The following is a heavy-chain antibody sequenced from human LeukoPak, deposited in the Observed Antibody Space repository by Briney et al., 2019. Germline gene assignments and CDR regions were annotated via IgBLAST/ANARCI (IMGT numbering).Heavy chain of an antibody. J-gene: IGHJ6*04. D-gene: IGHD3-3*01. CDR3: ARHSGLRSPLGV. CDR1: GDSISSSAYY. V-gene: IGHV4-39*01. CDR2: IYYSGGST. Sequence: SETLSLTCTVSGDSISSSAYYWAWIRQPPGKGLEWIGSIYYSGGSTYYNPSLKSRVTISVDTSKNQFSLKLSSVTAADTAVYYCARHSGLRSPLGVWGKGTTVTVSS.